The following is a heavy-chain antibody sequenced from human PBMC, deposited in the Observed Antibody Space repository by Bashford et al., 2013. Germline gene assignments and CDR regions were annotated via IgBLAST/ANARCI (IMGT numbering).Heavy chain of an antibody. CDR1: GYTFTSHD. CDR2: MNPQSGHV. J-gene: IGHJ1*01. Sequence: ASVKVSCKAVGYTFTSHDINWVRQASGQGLEWMGWMNPQSGHVGYGHKFQGRVTMSWNTSISTAYVEVNSLTYDDTAVYYCARLSRGDPERFQHWGQGTQVTVSS. V-gene: IGHV1-8*01. CDR3: ARLSRGDPERFQH. D-gene: IGHD3-10*01.